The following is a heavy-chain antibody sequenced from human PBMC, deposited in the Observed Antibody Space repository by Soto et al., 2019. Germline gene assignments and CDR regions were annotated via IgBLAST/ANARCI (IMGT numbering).Heavy chain of an antibody. V-gene: IGHV3-23*01. CDR3: AKDHSGWYYFDY. J-gene: IGHJ4*02. CDR2: SSGSGGST. D-gene: IGHD6-19*01. Sequence: GGSLRLSCAASGFTFSSYAMSWVRQAPGKGLEWVSASSGSGGSTYYADSVTGRFTISRDNSKNTLYLQMNSLSAEDTAVYYCAKDHSGWYYFDYWGQGTLVTVSS. CDR1: GFTFSSYA.